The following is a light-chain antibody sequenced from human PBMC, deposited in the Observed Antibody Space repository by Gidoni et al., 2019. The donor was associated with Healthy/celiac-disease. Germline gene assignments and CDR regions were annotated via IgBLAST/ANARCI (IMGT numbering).Light chain of an antibody. V-gene: IGKV1-5*01. CDR3: QQYNSYSWT. CDR2: DAS. J-gene: IGKJ1*01. CDR1: QSISSW. Sequence: DIQMTQSPSTLSASVGDRVTITCRASQSISSWLAWYQQKPGKAPKLLIYDASSLESGVPSRFSGSGSGTEFTLTISSLQTDDFATYYCQQYNSYSWTFGQGTKVEIK.